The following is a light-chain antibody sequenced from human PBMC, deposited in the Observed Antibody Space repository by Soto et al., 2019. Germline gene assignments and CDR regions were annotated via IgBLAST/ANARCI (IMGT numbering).Light chain of an antibody. CDR2: KAS. CDR3: QHYNSYSEA. V-gene: IGKV1-5*03. Sequence: IKLIQSPSSLSASVGDRVTITCRASQTISSWLAWYQQKPGKAPKRLIYKASTLKSGVPSRCSGSGSGTEFTLTISSLQPDDFATYYCQHYNSYSEAFGQGTKVDI. CDR1: QTISSW. J-gene: IGKJ1*01.